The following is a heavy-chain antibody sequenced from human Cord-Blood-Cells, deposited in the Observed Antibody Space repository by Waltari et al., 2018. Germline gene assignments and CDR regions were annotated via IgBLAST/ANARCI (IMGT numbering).Heavy chain of an antibody. CDR2: INHSGST. CDR3: ARGGYDFWSGSYVDY. CDR1: GGSFSGHD. Sequence: QVQLQQWGAGLSKPSETLSLTCAGLGGSFSGHDWRWIRQPPGKGLEWIGEINHSGSTNYNPSRKSRVTISVDTSKNQFSLKLSSVTAADTAVYYCARGGYDFWSGSYVDYWGQGTLVTVSS. D-gene: IGHD3-3*01. J-gene: IGHJ4*02. V-gene: IGHV4-34*01.